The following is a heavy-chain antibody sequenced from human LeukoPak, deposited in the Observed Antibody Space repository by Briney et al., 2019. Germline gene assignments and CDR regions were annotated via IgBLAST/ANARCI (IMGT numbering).Heavy chain of an antibody. J-gene: IGHJ3*02. Sequence: TGGSLRLSCAASGFTFSTYWMNWVRQAPGKGLEWVASIKPDGSEKYYVDSVKGRFTMSRDNAKNLMYVQMNSLRAEDAAIYYFGRARQKAFDIWGQRTKGTGSS. V-gene: IGHV3-7*04. CDR2: IKPDGSEK. CDR3: GRARQKAFDI. CDR1: GFTFSTYW.